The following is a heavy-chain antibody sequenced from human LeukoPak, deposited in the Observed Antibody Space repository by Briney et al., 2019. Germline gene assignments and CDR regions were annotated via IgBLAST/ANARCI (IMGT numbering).Heavy chain of an antibody. Sequence: GGSLRLSCAASGFTFSSYAMSWVRQAPGKGLEWVAAISDSGDATYYADSVKGRFTFSRDNSKNTLSLQMNSLRAEDTAVYFCAKVSRGSGFTTPLDYWGQGTLVTVSS. V-gene: IGHV3-23*01. CDR1: GFTFSSYA. J-gene: IGHJ4*02. D-gene: IGHD3-22*01. CDR2: ISDSGDAT. CDR3: AKVSRGSGFTTPLDY.